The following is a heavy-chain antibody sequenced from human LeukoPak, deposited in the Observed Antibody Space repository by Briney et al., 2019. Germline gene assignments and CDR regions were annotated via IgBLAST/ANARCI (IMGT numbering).Heavy chain of an antibody. Sequence: GGSLRLSCAASGFTFIDYSMNWVRQAPGKGLVWVSRINSDGSSTRYADSVKGRFTISRDNAKNTLYLQMNSLRVEDTAVYYCARGDVWFDPWGQGTLATVSS. CDR3: ARGDVWFDP. CDR2: INSDGSST. V-gene: IGHV3-74*01. CDR1: GFTFIDYS. J-gene: IGHJ5*02.